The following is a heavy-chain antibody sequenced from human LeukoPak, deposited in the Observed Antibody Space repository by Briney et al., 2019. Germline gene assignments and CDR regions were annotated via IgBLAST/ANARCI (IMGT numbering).Heavy chain of an antibody. CDR3: ARPRYGSGSYSRDY. CDR1: GGSISSSSYY. CDR2: IYYSGST. J-gene: IGHJ4*02. D-gene: IGHD3-10*01. Sequence: SETLSLTCTVSGGSISSSSYYWGWIRQPPGKGLEWIGSIYYSGSTYYNPSLKSRVTISVDTSKNQFSLKLSSVTAADTAVYYCARPRYGSGSYSRDYWGQGTLVTVSS. V-gene: IGHV4-39*07.